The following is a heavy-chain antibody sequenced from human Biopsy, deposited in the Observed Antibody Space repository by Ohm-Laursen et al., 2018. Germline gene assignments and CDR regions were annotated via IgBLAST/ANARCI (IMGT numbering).Heavy chain of an antibody. J-gene: IGHJ4*02. CDR2: SGNKANSYTS. CDR1: GFTFSDHY. D-gene: IGHD2-15*01. CDR3: ARMFARPGACSGGTCYPGDDY. Sequence: GSLRLSCAAPGFTFSDHYMEWVRQAPGKGLEWVGRSGNKANSYTSVYAASVKGRFTISRDESETSMFLQMSGLKTEDTAVYYCARMFARPGACSGGTCYPGDDYWGQGTLVTVSS. V-gene: IGHV3-72*01.